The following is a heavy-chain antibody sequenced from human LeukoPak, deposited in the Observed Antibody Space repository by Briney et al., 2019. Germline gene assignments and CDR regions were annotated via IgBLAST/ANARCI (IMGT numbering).Heavy chain of an antibody. V-gene: IGHV5-51*01. CDR1: GYGFTSYW. CDR3: ARRRVWFGELPDFDY. J-gene: IGHJ4*02. CDR2: IYPGDSDT. Sequence: GESLKISCKGSGYGFTSYWIGWVRQLPGKGLEWMGIIYPGDSDTRYSPSFQGQVTISADKSISTAYLQWSSLKASDTAMYYCARRRVWFGELPDFDYWGQGTLVTVSS. D-gene: IGHD3-10*01.